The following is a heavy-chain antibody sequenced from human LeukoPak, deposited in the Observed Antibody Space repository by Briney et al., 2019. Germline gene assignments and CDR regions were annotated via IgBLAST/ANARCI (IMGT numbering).Heavy chain of an antibody. Sequence: SETLSLTCTVSGGSISSISYYWGWIRQPPGKGLEWIGHIYYRGSTFYNPSLKSRVTMSLDRSKNQLSLKLTSVAAADTAVYYCARDGGRFGELLNWFDPWGQGTLVTVSS. CDR3: ARDGGRFGELLNWFDP. J-gene: IGHJ5*02. D-gene: IGHD3-10*01. V-gene: IGHV4-39*07. CDR1: GGSISSISYY. CDR2: IYYRGST.